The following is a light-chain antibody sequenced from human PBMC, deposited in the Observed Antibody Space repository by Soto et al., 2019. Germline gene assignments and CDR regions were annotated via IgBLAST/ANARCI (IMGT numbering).Light chain of an antibody. CDR1: SSDVGGYNY. CDR3: SSYTSTSTLV. V-gene: IGLV2-14*01. Sequence: QSALTQPASVSGSPGQSITISCTGTSSDVGGYNYVSWYQQHPGKAPNFMFSEVSNRPSGISNRFSGSKSGNTASLTISGLQAEDEADYYCSSYTSTSTLVFGTGTKLTVL. J-gene: IGLJ1*01. CDR2: EVS.